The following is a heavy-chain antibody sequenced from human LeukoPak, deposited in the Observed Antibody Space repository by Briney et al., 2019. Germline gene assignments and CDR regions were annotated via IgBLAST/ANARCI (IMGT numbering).Heavy chain of an antibody. V-gene: IGHV2-70*11. CDR2: IDWDDDK. CDR3: ARIVWGQQLVPPLYYYYGMDV. CDR1: GFSLSTSGMC. D-gene: IGHD6-13*01. J-gene: IGHJ6*02. Sequence: ESGPALVKPTQTLTLTCTFSGFSLSTSGMCVSWIRQPPGKALEWLARIDWDDDKYYSISLKTRLTISKDTSKNQVVLTMTNMDPVDTATYYCARIVWGQQLVPPLYYYYGMDVWGQGTTVTVSS.